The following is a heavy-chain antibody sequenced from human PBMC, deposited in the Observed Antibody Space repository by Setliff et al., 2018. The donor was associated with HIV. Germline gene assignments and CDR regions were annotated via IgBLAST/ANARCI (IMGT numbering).Heavy chain of an antibody. CDR2: IYTNGST. CDR3: ARGKDDNFWSYGMDV. V-gene: IGHV4-61*02. J-gene: IGHJ6*02. CDR1: GGSISRGNHF. D-gene: IGHD3-3*01. Sequence: SETLSLTCTASGGSISRGNHFWTWIRQPAGKGLEWIGRIYTNGSTNYNPSLKSRVTISVDTSKNQFSLKLSSVTAADTAVYYCARGKDDNFWSYGMDVWGQGTTVTVSS.